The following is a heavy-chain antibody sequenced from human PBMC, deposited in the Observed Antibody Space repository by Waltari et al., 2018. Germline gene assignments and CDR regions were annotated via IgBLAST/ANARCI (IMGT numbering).Heavy chain of an antibody. D-gene: IGHD1-1*01. CDR2: VSVGGST. V-gene: IGHV4-39*01. CDR3: SGQERLGPGNYWYFHL. J-gene: IGHJ2*01. CDR1: GVSISSSPYF. Sequence: QLQLQESGPRLVKPSETLSLTCTVSGVSISSSPYFWAWIRQSPGGGLEGIGRVSVGGSTSYRQSLKRRVTVVADTSKNQVSLNVTSATAADTAVYFCSGQERLGPGNYWYFHLWGRGTLVTVSS.